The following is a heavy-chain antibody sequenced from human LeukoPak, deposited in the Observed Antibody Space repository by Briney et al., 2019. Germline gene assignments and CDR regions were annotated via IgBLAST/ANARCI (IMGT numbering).Heavy chain of an antibody. CDR2: IYTSGST. CDR1: GGSISSGSYY. D-gene: IGHD6-13*01. Sequence: PSQTLSLTCTVSGGSISSGSYYWSWIRQPAGKGLEGIGRIYTSGSTNYNPSPKTRVTISVDTSKNQFSLKLSSVTAADTAVYYCARLHYSGWYAWFDPWGQGTLVTVSS. CDR3: ARLHYSGWYAWFDP. V-gene: IGHV4-61*02. J-gene: IGHJ5*02.